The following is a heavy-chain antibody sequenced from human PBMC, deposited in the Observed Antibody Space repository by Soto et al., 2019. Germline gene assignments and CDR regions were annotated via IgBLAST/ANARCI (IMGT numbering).Heavy chain of an antibody. D-gene: IGHD1-26*01. V-gene: IGHV3-48*03. Sequence: EVQLVESGGGLVQPGGSLRLSCAASGFSFNTYEMNWVRQAPGKGLEWVSYISSSGSTIYYADSVKGRFTVSRNNGKNSLYLQMNSLRAEDTAVYYCAYGGSCDYWGQGTQVTVSS. J-gene: IGHJ4*02. CDR1: GFSFNTYE. CDR3: AYGGSCDY. CDR2: ISSSGSTI.